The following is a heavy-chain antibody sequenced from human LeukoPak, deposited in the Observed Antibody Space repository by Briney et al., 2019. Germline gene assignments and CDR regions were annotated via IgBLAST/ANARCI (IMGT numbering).Heavy chain of an antibody. J-gene: IGHJ5*02. CDR2: ISSSSSYI. CDR1: GFTFSSYA. CDR3: ARVADNDDCSGGSCYSGLNWFDP. D-gene: IGHD2-15*01. Sequence: GGSLRLSCAASGFTFSSYAMSWVRQAPGKGLEWVSSISSSSSYIYYADSVKGRFTISRDNAKNSLYLQMNSLRAEDTAVYYCARVADNDDCSGGSCYSGLNWFDPWGQGTLVTVSS. V-gene: IGHV3-21*01.